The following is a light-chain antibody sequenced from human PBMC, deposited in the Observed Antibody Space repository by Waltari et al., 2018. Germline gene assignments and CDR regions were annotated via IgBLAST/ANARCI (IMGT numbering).Light chain of an antibody. V-gene: IGKV1-39*01. Sequence: DIQMTQSPSSLSASVGDRVTSTCRASQTIRSNLNWYQQKAGKAPKLLMYAASSLQSGVPSRFSGSGSGTDFTLTISSLQPEDFATYYCQQSYSTPLTFGGGTKVEIK. J-gene: IGKJ4*01. CDR2: AAS. CDR3: QQSYSTPLT. CDR1: QTIRSN.